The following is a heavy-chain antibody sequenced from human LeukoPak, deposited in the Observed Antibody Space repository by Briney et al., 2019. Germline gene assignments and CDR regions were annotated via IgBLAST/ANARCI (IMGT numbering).Heavy chain of an antibody. J-gene: IGHJ5*02. D-gene: IGHD3-9*01. CDR3: ASHVLRYFDWLLSGSGWFDP. CDR2: IYYSGST. Sequence: PSETLSLTCTVSGGSISSSSYYWGWIRQPPGKGLEWIGSIYYSGSTYYNPSLKSRVTISVDTSKNQFSLKLSSVTAADTAVYYCASHVLRYFDWLLSGSGWFDPRGQGTLVTVSS. CDR1: GGSISSSSYY. V-gene: IGHV4-39*01.